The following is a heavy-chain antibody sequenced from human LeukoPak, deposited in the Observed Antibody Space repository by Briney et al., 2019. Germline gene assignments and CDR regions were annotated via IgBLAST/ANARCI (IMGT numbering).Heavy chain of an antibody. Sequence: GGSLRLSCAASEFTSSSYSMNWVRQAPGKGLELVSSIRSSSSYISYADSVKGRFTISRDNAKNSLYLQMNSLRAEDTPVDYCARSPAWDYSAYGKDIFDYWGQGTLVTVSS. CDR2: IRSSSSYI. CDR3: ARSPAWDYSAYGKDIFDY. D-gene: IGHD5-12*01. J-gene: IGHJ4*02. CDR1: EFTSSSYS. V-gene: IGHV3-21*01.